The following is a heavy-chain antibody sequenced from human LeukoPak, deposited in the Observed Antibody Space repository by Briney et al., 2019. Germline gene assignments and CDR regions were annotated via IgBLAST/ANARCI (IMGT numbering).Heavy chain of an antibody. CDR3: ARVLRYYYDSSGYRFDP. Sequence: ASVKVSCKASGYTFTGYYMHRVRQAPGQGLEWMGWINPNSGGTNYAQKFQGRVTMTRDTSISTAYMELSRLRSDDTAVYYCARVLRYYYDSSGYRFDPWGQGTLVTVSS. CDR2: INPNSGGT. D-gene: IGHD3-22*01. V-gene: IGHV1-2*02. J-gene: IGHJ5*02. CDR1: GYTFTGYY.